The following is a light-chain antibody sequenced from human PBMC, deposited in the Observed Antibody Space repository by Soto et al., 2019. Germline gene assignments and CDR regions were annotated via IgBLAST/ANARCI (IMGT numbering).Light chain of an antibody. CDR1: QTISSW. V-gene: IGKV1-5*03. Sequence: DIQMTQSPSTLSGSVGDRVTITCRASQTISSWLAWYQQKPGKAPKLLIYKASTLKSGVPSRFGGSGSGTEFTLTISSLQPDDFATYCCQHYKSYSEAFGQGTKVELK. CDR2: KAS. J-gene: IGKJ1*01. CDR3: QHYKSYSEA.